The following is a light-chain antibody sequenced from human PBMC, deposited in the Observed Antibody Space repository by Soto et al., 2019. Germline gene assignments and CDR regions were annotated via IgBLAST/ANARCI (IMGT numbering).Light chain of an antibody. Sequence: DIQMTQSPSTLSASLGDRVTITCRASQSIGAWLAWYQQKPGKAPNLLIYKASSLETGVPSRFSGSGSGTDFTLTISSLEPEDFAVYYCQQHSNWPLTFGGGTKVDIK. J-gene: IGKJ4*01. CDR3: QQHSNWPLT. CDR1: QSIGAW. V-gene: IGKV1-5*03. CDR2: KAS.